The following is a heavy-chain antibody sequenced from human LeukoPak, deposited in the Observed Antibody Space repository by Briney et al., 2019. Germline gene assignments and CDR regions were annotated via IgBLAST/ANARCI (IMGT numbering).Heavy chain of an antibody. CDR3: VRIPMTTVTYYYGMDV. J-gene: IGHJ6*02. CDR2: ISDSGGST. D-gene: IGHD4-17*01. CDR1: GFTFSNYG. Sequence: GGSLRLSCAASGFTFSNYGMRWVRQAPGKGLEWVSAISDSGGSTYCADSVKGRFTIFRDNSKNTLYLQVNSLRAEDTAVYYCVRIPMTTVTYYYGMDVWGQGTTVIVSS. V-gene: IGHV3-23*01.